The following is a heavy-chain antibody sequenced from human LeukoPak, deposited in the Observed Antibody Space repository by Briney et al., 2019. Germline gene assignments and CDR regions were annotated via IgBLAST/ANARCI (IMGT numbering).Heavy chain of an antibody. J-gene: IGHJ4*02. Sequence: QAGGSLRLSCAASGFTFSNYGMDWVRQAPGKGLEWVAIIQYDGSYQWYAESVKGRFTVSRDNSKNTLYLQMNSLRAEDTAVYYCATVRGASGSRWYFDYWGQGTLVTVSS. V-gene: IGHV3-30*02. CDR3: ATVRGASGSRWYFDY. D-gene: IGHD6-13*01. CDR1: GFTFSNYG. CDR2: IQYDGSYQ.